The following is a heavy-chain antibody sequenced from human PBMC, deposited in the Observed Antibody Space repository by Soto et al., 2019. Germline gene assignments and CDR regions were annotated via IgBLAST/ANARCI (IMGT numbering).Heavy chain of an antibody. D-gene: IGHD4-17*01. Sequence: PSQTLTLTCAISGARFSSNSVAWNWIRQSPSRGLKWLGRTYYRSKWYNDYAVSVKSRITISPDTSKNQFSLQLDSVTPEDTAVYYCARDSPGYGDYVLFDYWGQGTLVTVSS. J-gene: IGHJ4*02. CDR2: TYYRSKWYN. CDR3: ARDSPGYGDYVLFDY. CDR1: GARFSSNSVA. V-gene: IGHV6-1*01.